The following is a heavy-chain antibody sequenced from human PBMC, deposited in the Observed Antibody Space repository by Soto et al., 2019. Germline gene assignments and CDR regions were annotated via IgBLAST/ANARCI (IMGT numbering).Heavy chain of an antibody. CDR3: VRHEAPGDMARRVISYYYGMDV. Sequence: GESLKISCVGSGYSFTTYWIGWVRQMPGKGLEWMGFIYPDDSDTKYSPSFQGQVTISADKSISTAYLQWSSLKASDSAMYYCVRHEAPGDMARRVISYYYGMDVWGQGTTVTVSS. J-gene: IGHJ6*02. CDR2: IYPDDSDT. CDR1: GYSFTTYW. D-gene: IGHD3-10*01. V-gene: IGHV5-51*01.